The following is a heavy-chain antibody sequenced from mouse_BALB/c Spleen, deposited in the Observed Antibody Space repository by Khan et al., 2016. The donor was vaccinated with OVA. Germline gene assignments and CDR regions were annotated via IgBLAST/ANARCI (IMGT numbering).Heavy chain of an antibody. D-gene: IGHD2-1*01. Sequence: EVKLLESGPGLVKPSQSLSLTCTVTGYSITSDYAWNWIRQFPGTKLEWMGYITYSGSTSYRPSLKSRISITRDTSKNQFFLQLNSVTTEDTATYNCAMVRSYWGQGTLVTVSA. CDR1: GYSITSDYA. J-gene: IGHJ3*01. CDR3: AMVRSY. CDR2: ITYSGST. V-gene: IGHV3-2*02.